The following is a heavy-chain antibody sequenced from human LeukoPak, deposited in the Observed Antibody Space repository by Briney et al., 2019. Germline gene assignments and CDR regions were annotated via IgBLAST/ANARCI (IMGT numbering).Heavy chain of an antibody. D-gene: IGHD3-10*01. CDR3: ARVSMVRGVRVDY. Sequence: PGGSLRLSCAASGFTFSSYSVNWVRQAPGKGLEWVSSISSSSSYIYYADSVKGRFTISRDNAKNSLYLQMNSLRAEDTAVYYCARVSMVRGVRVDYWGQGTLVTVSS. V-gene: IGHV3-21*01. CDR1: GFTFSSYS. CDR2: ISSSSSYI. J-gene: IGHJ4*02.